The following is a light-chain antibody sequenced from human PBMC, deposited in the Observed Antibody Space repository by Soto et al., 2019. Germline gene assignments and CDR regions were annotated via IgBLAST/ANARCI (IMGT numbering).Light chain of an antibody. CDR1: QSVSGQ. V-gene: IGKV3-11*01. CDR3: QQRSNWQYT. J-gene: IGKJ2*01. CDR2: DTS. Sequence: ELVLTQSPANLSLSPGERATLSCRASQSVSGQTAWYQQKPGQAPRLVIYDTSNRATGIPARFSGSWSGTGFTLTISGLEPEDFAVYDCQQRSNWQYTFGLGTRLEIK.